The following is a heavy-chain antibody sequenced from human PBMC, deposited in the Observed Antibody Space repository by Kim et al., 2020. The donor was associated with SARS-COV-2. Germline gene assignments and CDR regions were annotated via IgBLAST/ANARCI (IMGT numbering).Heavy chain of an antibody. V-gene: IGHV4-30-4*01. D-gene: IGHD2-2*01. J-gene: IGHJ6*02. CDR2: IFYSGST. Sequence: SETLSLTCTVSGGSISSGNYYWSWIRQTPGKGLEWIGYIFYSGSTYYNPSLKSRLTISVDTSKNQFSLKLSAVTAADTAVYYCARGCSSISCRYYYYGMDVWGQGTTVTVSS. CDR1: GGSISSGNYY. CDR3: ARGCSSISCRYYYYGMDV.